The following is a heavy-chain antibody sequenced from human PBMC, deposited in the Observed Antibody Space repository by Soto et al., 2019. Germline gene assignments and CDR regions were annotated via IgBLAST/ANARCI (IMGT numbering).Heavy chain of an antibody. D-gene: IGHD1-26*01. CDR3: ATGPYRGSGYFDY. CDR1: GLTFSSYG. V-gene: IGHV3-30*03. J-gene: IGHJ4*02. Sequence: QVQLVESGGGVVQPGRSLRLSCAASGLTFSSYGMHWVRQAPGKGLEWVAVISEDGTNKYYADSEKGRFTISRDNSKHTLYLQMDCLRAEDTAVYYCATGPYRGSGYFDYWGQGTLVTVSS. CDR2: ISEDGTNK.